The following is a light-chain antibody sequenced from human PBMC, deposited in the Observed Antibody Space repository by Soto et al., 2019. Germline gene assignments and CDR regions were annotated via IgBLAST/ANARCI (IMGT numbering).Light chain of an antibody. Sequence: DIQMTQSPSTLSASVGDRVTITCRASESISDYLAWYQQKPGKAPKLLIYKASSLESGVPSRFSGSGSGTEFTLTISSLHPDDFAPYYCKHYGSHRTFGQGTKVDSK. J-gene: IGKJ1*01. CDR3: KHYGSHRT. CDR1: ESISDY. V-gene: IGKV1-5*03. CDR2: KAS.